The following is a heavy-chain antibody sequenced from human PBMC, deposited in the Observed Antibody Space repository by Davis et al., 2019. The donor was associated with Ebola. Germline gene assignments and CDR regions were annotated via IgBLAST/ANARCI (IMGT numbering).Heavy chain of an antibody. V-gene: IGHV3-11*06. CDR2: ISSSSSYT. J-gene: IGHJ6*02. Sequence: GGSLRLSCAASGFTFSDYYMSWIRQAPGKGLEWVSYISSSSSYTNYADSVKGRLTISRDNSKNTLYLQMNSLRAEDTAVYYCAKDVLLWRGYYPYYHYGMDVWGQGTTVTVSS. D-gene: IGHD3-3*01. CDR1: GFTFSDYY. CDR3: AKDVLLWRGYYPYYHYGMDV.